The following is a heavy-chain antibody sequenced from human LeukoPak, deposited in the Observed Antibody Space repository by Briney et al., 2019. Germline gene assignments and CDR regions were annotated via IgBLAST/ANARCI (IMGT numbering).Heavy chain of an antibody. Sequence: GGSLRLSCAASGFTFSSYAMSWVRQAPGKGLEWVANIKQDGSEKYYVDSVKGRFTISRDNAKNSLYLQMNSLRAEDTAVYYCATTQLWSGDDYWGQGTLVTVSS. CDR3: ATTQLWSGDDY. V-gene: IGHV3-7*01. J-gene: IGHJ4*02. CDR2: IKQDGSEK. CDR1: GFTFSSYA. D-gene: IGHD5-18*01.